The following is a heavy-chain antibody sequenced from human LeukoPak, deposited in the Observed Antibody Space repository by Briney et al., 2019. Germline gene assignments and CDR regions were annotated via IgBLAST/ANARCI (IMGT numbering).Heavy chain of an antibody. J-gene: IGHJ4*02. Sequence: SETLSLTCTVSGGSISSYYWRWIRQPPGKGLEWIGYIYYSGSTNYNPSLKSRVTISVDTSKNQFSLKLSSVTAADTAVYYCARAVDTAMVTGQYYFDYWGQGTLVTVSS. CDR3: ARAVDTAMVTGQYYFDY. CDR2: IYYSGST. D-gene: IGHD5-18*01. CDR1: GGSISSYY. V-gene: IGHV4-59*01.